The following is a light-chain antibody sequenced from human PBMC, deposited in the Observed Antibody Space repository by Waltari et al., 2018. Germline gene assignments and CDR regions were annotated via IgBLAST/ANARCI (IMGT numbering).Light chain of an antibody. CDR3: QXXXXWPXXXX. Sequence: EIVMTQSPANLSVSPGERAILSCRASQSVNKNLAWYQQRPGQAPRLLIYGASTRATGVPXXXXXXXXGTXXXXXINXXXXXDXAVYFXQXXXXWPXXXXFGPGTKVEXK. J-gene: IGKJ3*01. V-gene: IGKV3-15*01. CDR2: GAS. CDR1: QSVNKN.